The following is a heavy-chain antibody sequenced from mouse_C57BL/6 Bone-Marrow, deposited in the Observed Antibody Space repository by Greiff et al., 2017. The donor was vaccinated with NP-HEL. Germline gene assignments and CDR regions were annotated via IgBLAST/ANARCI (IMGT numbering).Heavy chain of an antibody. D-gene: IGHD2-14*01. J-gene: IGHJ2*01. CDR1: GYTFTDYE. V-gene: IGHV1-15*01. Sequence: VKLQESGAELVRPGASVTLSCKASGYTFTDYEMHWVKQTPVHGLEWIGAIDPETGGTAYNQKFKGKAILTADKSSSTAYMELRSLTSEDSAVYYCTNEVPGDYWGQGTTLTVSS. CDR2: IDPETGGT. CDR3: TNEVPGDY.